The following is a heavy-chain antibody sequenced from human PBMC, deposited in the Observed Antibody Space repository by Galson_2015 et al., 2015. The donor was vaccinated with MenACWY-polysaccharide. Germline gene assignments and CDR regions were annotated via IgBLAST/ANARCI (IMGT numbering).Heavy chain of an antibody. J-gene: IGHJ4*02. D-gene: IGHD4-17*01. Sequence: ETLSLTCTVSGGSISSYYWSWIRQPPGKGLEWIGYIYYSGSTNYNPSLRSRVTISVDTSKNQFSLKLSSVTAADTAVYYCARKTYGVYSFDYWGQGTLVTVSS. CDR3: ARKTYGVYSFDY. V-gene: IGHV4-59*01. CDR2: IYYSGST. CDR1: GGSISSYY.